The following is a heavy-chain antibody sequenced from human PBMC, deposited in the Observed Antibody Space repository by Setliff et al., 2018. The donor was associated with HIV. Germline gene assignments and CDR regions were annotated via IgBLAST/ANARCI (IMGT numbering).Heavy chain of an antibody. Sequence: GSLRLSCAVSGFFFSDHYMSWIRQAPGKGLEWIGYIYYSGGTNYNPSLKSRVTISADKSKNQFSLKLSSVTAADTAVYYCATDRDATMVPGADYWGQGTLVTVSS. J-gene: IGHJ4*02. D-gene: IGHD3-10*01. CDR2: IYYSGGT. CDR1: GFFFSDHY. V-gene: IGHV4-59*11. CDR3: ATDRDATMVPGADY.